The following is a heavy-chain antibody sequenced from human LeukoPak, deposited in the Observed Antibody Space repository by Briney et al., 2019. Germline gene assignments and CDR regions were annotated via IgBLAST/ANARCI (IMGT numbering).Heavy chain of an antibody. J-gene: IGHJ6*02. V-gene: IGHV1-24*01. CDR1: GYTLTELS. Sequence: ASVKVSCKVSGYTLTELSMHWVRQAPGKGLEWMGGFDPEDGETIYAQKFQGRVTMTEDTSTDTAYLELSSLRSGDTAVYYCATVRGWLRPYDMDVWGQGTTVTVSS. CDR2: FDPEDGET. CDR3: ATVRGWLRPYDMDV. D-gene: IGHD5-12*01.